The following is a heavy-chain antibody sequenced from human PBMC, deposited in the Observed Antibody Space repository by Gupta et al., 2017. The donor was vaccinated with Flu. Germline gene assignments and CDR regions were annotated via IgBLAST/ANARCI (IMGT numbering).Heavy chain of an antibody. CDR3: ARSDDYFDH. CDR2: VYYVGST. CDR1: GGSISSSDYY. Sequence: GGSISSSDYYWSWIRQPPGKGLEYIGSVYYVGSTYYNVFLKSRVTISIDTSKNQFSLRLASVTAEDTAVYYCARSDDYFDHWGQGALVTVSS. J-gene: IGHJ4*02. V-gene: IGHV4-39*01.